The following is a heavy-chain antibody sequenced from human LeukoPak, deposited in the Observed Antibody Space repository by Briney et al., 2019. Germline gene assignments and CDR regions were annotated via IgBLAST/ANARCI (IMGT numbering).Heavy chain of an antibody. D-gene: IGHD5-12*01. CDR1: GFTFSSYA. CDR2: INHSGST. V-gene: IGHV4-34*01. J-gene: IGHJ6*02. Sequence: GSLRLSCAASGFTFSSYAMSWVRQPPGKGLEWIGEINHSGSTNYNPSLKSRVTISVDTSKNQFSLKLSSVTAADTAVYYCARDTATAGMDVWGQGTTVTVSS. CDR3: ARDTATAGMDV.